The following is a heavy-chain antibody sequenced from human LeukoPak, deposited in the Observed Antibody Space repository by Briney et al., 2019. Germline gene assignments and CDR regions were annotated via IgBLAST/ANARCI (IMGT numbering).Heavy chain of an antibody. CDR3: AKGQYYYGSGSYWGHFDY. Sequence: GGSLRLSCAASGFTFSSYAMSWVRQAPGKGLEWVSAISGSGGSTYYADSVKGRFTISRDNSKNTLYLQMNSLRAEDAAVYYCAKGQYYYGSGSYWGHFDYWGQGTLVTVSS. D-gene: IGHD3-10*01. CDR1: GFTFSSYA. J-gene: IGHJ4*02. CDR2: ISGSGGST. V-gene: IGHV3-23*01.